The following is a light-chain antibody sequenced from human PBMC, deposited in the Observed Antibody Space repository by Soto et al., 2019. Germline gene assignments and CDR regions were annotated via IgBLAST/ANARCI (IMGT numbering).Light chain of an antibody. CDR2: GPS. Sequence: EIVMTQSPATLSVSPGERATLSCRASQSVNSNLAWYQQKPGQAPRLLIYGPSGRATGIPDRISGSGSGTDFTLTISRLEPEDFAVYYCQQYGSSPITFGQGTRLEIK. V-gene: IGKV3-20*01. CDR3: QQYGSSPIT. J-gene: IGKJ5*01. CDR1: QSVNSN.